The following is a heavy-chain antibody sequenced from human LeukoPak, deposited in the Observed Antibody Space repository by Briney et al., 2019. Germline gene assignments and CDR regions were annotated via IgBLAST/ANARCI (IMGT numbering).Heavy chain of an antibody. V-gene: IGHV3-43*02. CDR1: GFTFDDYA. J-gene: IGHJ4*02. CDR2: ISGDGGST. D-gene: IGHD6-19*01. Sequence: GVSLRLSCAASGFTFDDYAMHWVRQTPGKGLEWVSLISGDGGSTYFADSVKGRFTVSRDNSKNSLYLQMNSLRPEDTALYYCAKVPSSASGWYRFDYWGQGTLVTVAS. CDR3: AKVPSSASGWYRFDY.